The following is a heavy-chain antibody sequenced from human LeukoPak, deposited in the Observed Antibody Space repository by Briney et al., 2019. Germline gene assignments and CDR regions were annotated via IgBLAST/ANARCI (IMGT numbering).Heavy chain of an antibody. D-gene: IGHD2-15*01. CDR2: IYYSGST. J-gene: IGHJ4*02. Sequence: SETLSLTCTVSGGSISSYYWSWIRQPPGKGLEWIGYIYYSGSTNYNPSLKSRVTISVDTSKNQFPLKLSSVTAADTAVYYCARGDCSGGSCYDFDYWGQGTLVTVSS. CDR3: ARGDCSGGSCYDFDY. CDR1: GGSISSYY. V-gene: IGHV4-59*01.